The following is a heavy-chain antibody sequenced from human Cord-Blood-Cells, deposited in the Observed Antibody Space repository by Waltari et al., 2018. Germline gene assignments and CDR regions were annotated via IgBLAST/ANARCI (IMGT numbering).Heavy chain of an antibody. J-gene: IGHJ3*02. CDR3: ARIAKLGIYAFDI. CDR2: MHPNSGNT. CDR1: GYTFTSYD. D-gene: IGHD7-27*01. Sequence: QVQLVQSGAEVKKPGASVKFSCKASGYTFTSYDINWVRQATGQGLEWMGWMHPNSGNTGYAQKVQGRVTMTRNTSISTAYMELSSLRSEDTAVYYCARIAKLGIYAFDIWGQGTMVTVSS. V-gene: IGHV1-8*01.